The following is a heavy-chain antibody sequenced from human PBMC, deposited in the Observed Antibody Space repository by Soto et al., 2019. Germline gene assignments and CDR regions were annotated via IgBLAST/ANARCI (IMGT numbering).Heavy chain of an antibody. J-gene: IGHJ3*02. CDR3: AREGMVVVAAMVGLFDI. V-gene: IGHV1-46*03. Sequence: ASVKVSCKASGYTFTSYYMHWVRQAPGQGLEWMGIINPSGGSTSYAQKFQGRVTMTRDTSTSTVYMELSSLRSEGTAVYYCAREGMVVVAAMVGLFDIWGQGTMVTVSS. D-gene: IGHD2-15*01. CDR2: INPSGGST. CDR1: GYTFTSYY.